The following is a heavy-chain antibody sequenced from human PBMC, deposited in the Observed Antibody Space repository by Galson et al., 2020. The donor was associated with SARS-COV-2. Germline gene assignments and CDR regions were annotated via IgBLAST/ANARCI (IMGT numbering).Heavy chain of an antibody. CDR1: GASFSGYY. CDR2: VHYNGHP. CDR3: ARATVMWVVDF. J-gene: IGHJ4*02. V-gene: IGHV4-59*01. D-gene: IGHD1-26*01. Sequence: SQTLSLTCTVSGASFSGYYWAWIRQSPGKGLEWIGFVHYNGHPNYTPSLKSRVAISIDTSKNQFYLNLNSVTAADTAVYFCARATVMWVVDFWGQGTLVSVSS.